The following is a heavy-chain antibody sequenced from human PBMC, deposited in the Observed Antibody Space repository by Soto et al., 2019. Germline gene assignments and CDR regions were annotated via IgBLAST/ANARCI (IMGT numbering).Heavy chain of an antibody. CDR3: AKVSYSSPMGYYDGMDV. V-gene: IGHV1-69*01. CDR1: RVAFSTFI. CDR2: IIPIFGTA. Sequence: QAQLEQSGGEVKKPGSSVKVSCKASRVAFSTFIVTWVRQAPGLGLEWVGGIIPIFGTANYAQKFQGRVTNTAEESTSTSYMELNNQRSEDTAVYYCAKVSYSSPMGYYDGMDVWRQGPTVTVSS. D-gene: IGHD3-22*01. J-gene: IGHJ6*02.